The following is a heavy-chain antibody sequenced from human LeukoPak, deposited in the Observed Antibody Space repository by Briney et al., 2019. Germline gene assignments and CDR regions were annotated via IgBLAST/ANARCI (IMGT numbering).Heavy chain of an antibody. CDR2: FDPEDGET. D-gene: IGHD6-13*01. V-gene: IGHV1-24*01. J-gene: IGHJ3*02. CDR1: GYTLTELS. CDR3: ATAWPVVAAAGPPVDAFDI. Sequence: ASVKVSCKVSGYTLTELSMHWVRQAPGKGLEWMGGFDPEDGETIYAQKFQGRVTMTEDTSTDTAYMELSSLRSEDTAVYYCATAWPVVAAAGPPVDAFDIWGQGTMVTVSS.